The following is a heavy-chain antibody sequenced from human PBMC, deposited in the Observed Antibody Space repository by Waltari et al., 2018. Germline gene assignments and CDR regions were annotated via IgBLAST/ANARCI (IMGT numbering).Heavy chain of an antibody. Sequence: EVQLVESGGGLVQPGRSLRLSCTASGFTFGDYAMSWVRQAPGKGLGWGGFIRSKAYGGTTEYAASVKGRFTISRDDSKSIAYLQMNSLKTEDTAVYYCTRDRESSYYYYYYMDVWGKGTTVTVSS. V-gene: IGHV3-49*04. J-gene: IGHJ6*03. CDR1: GFTFGDYA. CDR3: TRDRESSYYYYYYMDV. D-gene: IGHD3-10*01. CDR2: IRSKAYGGTT.